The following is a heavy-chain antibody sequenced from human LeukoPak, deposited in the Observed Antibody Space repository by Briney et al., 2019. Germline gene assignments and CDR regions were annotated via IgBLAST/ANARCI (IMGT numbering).Heavy chain of an antibody. CDR2: INTKTGTP. V-gene: IGHV7-4-1*02. CDR1: GYTFTTYA. CDR3: ARRSPSADAFDI. J-gene: IGHJ3*02. Sequence: ASVKVSCKASGYTFTTYAMNWVRQAPGQGLEWMGWINTKTGTPTYAQGFTGRFVFSLDISVTTAYLQISNLKAEDTAFYYCARRSPSADAFDIWGQGTMVTVPS.